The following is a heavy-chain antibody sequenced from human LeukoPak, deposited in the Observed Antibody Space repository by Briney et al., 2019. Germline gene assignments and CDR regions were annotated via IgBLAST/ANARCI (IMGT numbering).Heavy chain of an antibody. Sequence: ASVKVSCKASGNTFTSYYIHWVRQAPGQGLEWMGIINPSGDSTSYAQKFQGRVTMTRDPSTSTVYMELSSLRSDDTAVYYCARDYDRSAWGFDFWGQGTLVTVSS. J-gene: IGHJ4*02. V-gene: IGHV1-46*01. D-gene: IGHD3-3*01. CDR3: ARDYDRSAWGFDF. CDR2: INPSGDST. CDR1: GNTFTSYY.